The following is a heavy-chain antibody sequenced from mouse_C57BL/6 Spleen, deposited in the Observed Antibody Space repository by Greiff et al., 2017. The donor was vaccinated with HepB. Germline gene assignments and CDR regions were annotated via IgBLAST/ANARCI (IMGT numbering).Heavy chain of an antibody. CDR1: GYAFSSSW. J-gene: IGHJ2*01. CDR2: IYPGDGDT. Sequence: QVQLKQSGPELVKPGASVKISCKASGYAFSSSWMNWVKQRPGKGLEWIGRIYPGDGDTNYNGKFKGKATLTADKSSSTAYMQLSSLTSEDSAVYFCARRRIYYGNYGGFDYWGQGTTLTVSS. V-gene: IGHV1-82*01. D-gene: IGHD2-1*01. CDR3: ARRRIYYGNYGGFDY.